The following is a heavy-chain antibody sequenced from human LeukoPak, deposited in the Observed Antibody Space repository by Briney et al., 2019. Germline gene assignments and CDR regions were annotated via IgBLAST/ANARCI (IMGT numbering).Heavy chain of an antibody. CDR3: ARGDSSPYYYFDY. Sequence: ASVTVSCKASGYTFTGYYMHWVRQAPGQGLEWMGWINPNSGGTNYAQKFQGRVTMTRDTSISTAYMELSRLRSDDTAVFYCARGDSSPYYYFDYWGQGTLVTVSS. J-gene: IGHJ4*02. CDR1: GYTFTGYY. V-gene: IGHV1-2*02. D-gene: IGHD3-22*01. CDR2: INPNSGGT.